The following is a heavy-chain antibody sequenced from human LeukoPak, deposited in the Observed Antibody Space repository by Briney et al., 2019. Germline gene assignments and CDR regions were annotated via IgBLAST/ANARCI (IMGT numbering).Heavy chain of an antibody. CDR2: IYHSGSA. Sequence: PSETLSLTCAVSGGSIGSSNSWSWVRQPPGKGLEWIGEIYHSGSADYIPSLRSRVTMSVDKSKNQFYLKMSSVTAADTAVYYCARVLVPGRLFDYWGQGTLVTVSS. CDR1: GGSIGSSNS. D-gene: IGHD3-10*01. V-gene: IGHV4-4*02. CDR3: ARVLVPGRLFDY. J-gene: IGHJ4*02.